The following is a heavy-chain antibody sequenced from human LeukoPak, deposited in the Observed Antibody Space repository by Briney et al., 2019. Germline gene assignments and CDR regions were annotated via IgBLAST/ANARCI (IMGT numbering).Heavy chain of an antibody. V-gene: IGHV3-30*02. CDR1: GFTFSSYG. CDR3: AKDTAILTGHDAFDI. Sequence: PGGSLRLSCAASGFTFSSYGMHWVRQAPGKGLEWVAFIRYDGSNKYYADSVKGRFTISRDNSKNTLYLQMNSLRAEDTAVYYCAKDTAILTGHDAFDIWGQGTMVTVSS. CDR2: IRYDGSNK. J-gene: IGHJ3*02. D-gene: IGHD3-9*01.